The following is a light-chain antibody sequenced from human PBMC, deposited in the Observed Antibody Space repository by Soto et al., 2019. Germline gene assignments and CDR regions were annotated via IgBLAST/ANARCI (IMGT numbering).Light chain of an antibody. CDR1: QSISSS. Sequence: DIQMTQSPSTLSASVGDRVAITCRASQSISSSLAWYQQKPGKAPKLLIYDASSLESGVPSRFRGSGSATEFTLTISSLQTDDFATYYCLQDNSYPLTFGGGTKVDIK. V-gene: IGKV1-5*01. J-gene: IGKJ4*01. CDR2: DAS. CDR3: LQDNSYPLT.